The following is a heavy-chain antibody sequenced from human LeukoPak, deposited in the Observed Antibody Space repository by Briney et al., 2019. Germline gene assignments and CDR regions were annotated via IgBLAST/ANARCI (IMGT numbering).Heavy chain of an antibody. CDR1: GGTFSSYA. D-gene: IGHD6-6*01. CDR2: IIPIFGTA. J-gene: IGHJ5*02. Sequence: SVKVSCKASGGTFSSYAISWVRQAPGQGLEWMGGIIPIFGTANYAQKFQGRVTITADESTSTAHMELSSLRSEDTAVYYCARRYSSSPSYNWFDPWGQGTLVTVSS. CDR3: ARRYSSSPSYNWFDP. V-gene: IGHV1-69*01.